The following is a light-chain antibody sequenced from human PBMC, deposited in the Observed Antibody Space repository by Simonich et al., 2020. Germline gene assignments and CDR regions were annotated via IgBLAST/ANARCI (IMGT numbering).Light chain of an antibody. V-gene: IGKV1-5*03. CDR1: QSISSW. J-gene: IGKJ1*01. CDR2: KES. CDR3: QQYNSYSWT. Sequence: DIQMTQSPSTLSASVGDRVTITCRASQSISSWLSGYQLKPGKSPKLLIYKESRLESGVPSRFSGSGSGTEFTLTISSLQPDDFATYYCQQYNSYSWTFGQGTKVEIK.